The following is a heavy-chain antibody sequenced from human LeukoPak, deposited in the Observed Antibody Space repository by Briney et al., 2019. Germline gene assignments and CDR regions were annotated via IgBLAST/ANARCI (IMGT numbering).Heavy chain of an antibody. Sequence: PGRSLKLSCAASGVTFSGSAIPWVRQASGKGLEWVGRIRSKANSSATAYAASVKGWFTISRDDSKNTAYLQMNSLKTEDTAVYYCTSRGPIAAAPDYWGQGTLVTVSS. D-gene: IGHD6-13*01. CDR1: GVTFSGSA. CDR2: IRSKANSSAT. V-gene: IGHV3-73*01. CDR3: TSRGPIAAAPDY. J-gene: IGHJ4*02.